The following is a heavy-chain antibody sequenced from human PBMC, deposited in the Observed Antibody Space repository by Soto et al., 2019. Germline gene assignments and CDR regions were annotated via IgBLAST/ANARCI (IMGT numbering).Heavy chain of an antibody. J-gene: IGHJ4*02. CDR2: VYYTGTT. Sequence: QVQLQESGPGLLKPSETLSLTCTVSGGSISSYFYIWVRQPPGKGLEWIGSVYYTGTTDYNPSLTSRVTISVDTSKTQFSLDLRSVAATDTAVYYCARDLAAVPRGVDYWGRGTLVTVSS. CDR3: ARDLAAVPRGVDY. D-gene: IGHD6-13*01. CDR1: GGSISSYF. V-gene: IGHV4-59*01.